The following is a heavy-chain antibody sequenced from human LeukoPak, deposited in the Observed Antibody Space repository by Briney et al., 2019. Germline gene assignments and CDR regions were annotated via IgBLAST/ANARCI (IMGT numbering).Heavy chain of an antibody. CDR3: ARARFGELFYYYYVMDV. Sequence: SQTLSLTCTVSGGSISSGNYYWSWIRQPPGKGLEWIGYIYYRGNTYYNPSLKSRVTRSVDTSKNQFSLKLTSVTAADTAVYYCARARFGELFYYYYVMDVWGKGTMVTVSS. CDR1: GGSISSGNYY. D-gene: IGHD3-10*01. CDR2: IYYRGNT. V-gene: IGHV4-30-4*01. J-gene: IGHJ6*04.